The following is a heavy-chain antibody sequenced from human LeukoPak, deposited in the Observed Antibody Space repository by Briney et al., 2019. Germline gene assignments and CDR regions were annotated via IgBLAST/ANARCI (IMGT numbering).Heavy chain of an antibody. CDR3: ARGHPRVDSSGWYQPLVYYYYMDV. CDR2: IYHSGST. J-gene: IGHJ6*03. D-gene: IGHD6-19*01. CDR1: GYSISSGYY. V-gene: IGHV4-38-2*02. Sequence: SETLSLTCTVSGYSISSGYYWGWIRQPPGKGLEWIGSIYHSGSTYYNPSLKSRVTISVDTSKNQFSLKLSSVTAADTAVYYCARGHPRVDSSGWYQPLVYYYYMDVWGKGTTVTVSS.